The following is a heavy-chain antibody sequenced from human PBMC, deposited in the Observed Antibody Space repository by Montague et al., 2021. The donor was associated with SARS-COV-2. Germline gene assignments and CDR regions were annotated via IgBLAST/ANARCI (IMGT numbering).Heavy chain of an antibody. Sequence: SETLSLTCTVSGASISSRSYYWGWIRQPPGKGLEWIGFKYYSGSTYYNPTLKSRVTISVDTSKNQFSLKLSSVTAADTAVYYCATLPSSSMIFGVVEGYYFDDWGQGTLVTVSS. CDR3: ATLPSSSMIFGVVEGYYFDD. D-gene: IGHD3-3*01. CDR2: KYYSGST. V-gene: IGHV4-39*01. J-gene: IGHJ4*02. CDR1: GASISSRSYY.